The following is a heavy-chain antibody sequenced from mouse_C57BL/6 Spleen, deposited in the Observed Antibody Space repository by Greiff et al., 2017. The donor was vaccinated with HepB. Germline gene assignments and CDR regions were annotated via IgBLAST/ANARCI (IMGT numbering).Heavy chain of an antibody. J-gene: IGHJ2*01. CDR1: GYTFTDYN. D-gene: IGHD6-1*01. CDR3: ARWGPLRRFDY. CDR2: INPNNGGT. V-gene: IGHV1-22*01. Sequence: VQLQQSGPELVKPGASVKMSCKASGYTFTDYNMHWVKQSHGKSLEWIGYINPNNGGTSYNQKFKGKATLTVNKSSSTAYRELRSRTSEDSAVYYCARWGPLRRFDYWGQGTTLTVSS.